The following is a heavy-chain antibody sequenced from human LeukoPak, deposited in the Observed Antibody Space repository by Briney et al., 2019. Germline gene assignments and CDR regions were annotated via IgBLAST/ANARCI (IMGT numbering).Heavy chain of an antibody. D-gene: IGHD3-10*01. V-gene: IGHV3-21*06. CDR3: ARDRMVRGIDAFDV. CDR1: GFTFSSYG. Sequence: PGGTLRLSCAASGFTFSSYGMSWVRQAPGKGREGVSSISVGRTYIFYADSVKGRFTMYRDNAKNSLFLQMNSLRAEDTAVYYCARDRMVRGIDAFDVWGHGTLVSVSS. J-gene: IGHJ3*01. CDR2: ISVGRTYI.